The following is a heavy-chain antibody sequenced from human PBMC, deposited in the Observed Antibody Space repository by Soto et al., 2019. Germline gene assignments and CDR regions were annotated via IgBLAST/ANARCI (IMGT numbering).Heavy chain of an antibody. CDR1: GYTFTSYG. J-gene: IGHJ4*02. Sequence: QVQLVQSGAEVKKPGASVKVSCKASGYTFTSYGISWVRQATGHGLVWMGWISAYNGNTKYVQKFQGRVTMTTDTSTSTASMELRSLRSDDTAVYYCASDGAAGHNDYCGQGTLVTVSS. CDR3: ASDGAAGHNDY. D-gene: IGHD6-13*01. V-gene: IGHV1-18*01. CDR2: ISAYNGNT.